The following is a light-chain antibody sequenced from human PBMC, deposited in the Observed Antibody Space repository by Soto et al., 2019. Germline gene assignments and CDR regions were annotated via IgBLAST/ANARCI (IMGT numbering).Light chain of an antibody. CDR1: QGLTRN. J-gene: IGKJ1*01. CDR2: GAS. CDR3: QQYDKWPRT. V-gene: IGKV3-15*01. Sequence: LTQSPATPSLSRGDSVTLSCRASQGLTRNLAWYQQKPGQSPRLLIHGASARATGIPARFSGGGSGAEYTLTISSLQSEDFAVYYCQQYDKWPRTFGQGTKVDIK.